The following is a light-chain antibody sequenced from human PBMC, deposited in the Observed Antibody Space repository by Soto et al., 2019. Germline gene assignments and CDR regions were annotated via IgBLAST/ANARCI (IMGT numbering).Light chain of an antibody. J-gene: IGKJ1*01. CDR1: QSISSY. V-gene: IGKV1-39*01. CDR2: AAS. Sequence: DIQMTQSPSSLSASVGDRVTITCRASQSISSYLNWYQQKPGKAPKLLIYAASSLQSRVPSRFSGSGSGTEFTLTISSLQPDDFGTYYCQEYNSYWTFGQGTKVDI. CDR3: QEYNSYWT.